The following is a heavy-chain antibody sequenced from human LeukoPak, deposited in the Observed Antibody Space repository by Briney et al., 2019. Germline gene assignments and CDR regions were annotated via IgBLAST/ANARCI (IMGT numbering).Heavy chain of an antibody. CDR3: ARPIVVVPAATNYYYYGMDV. D-gene: IGHD2-2*01. CDR1: GCTFSSYA. CDR2: IIPILGIA. Sequence: GASVKVSCKASGCTFSSYAISWVRQAPGQGLEWMGRIIPILGIANYAQKFQGRVTITADKSTSTAYMELSSLRSEDTAVYYCARPIVVVPAATNYYYYGMDVWGQGTTVTVSS. V-gene: IGHV1-69*04. J-gene: IGHJ6*02.